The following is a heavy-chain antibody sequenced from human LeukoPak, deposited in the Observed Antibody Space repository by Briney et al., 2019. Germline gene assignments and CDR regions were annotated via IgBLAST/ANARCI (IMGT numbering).Heavy chain of an antibody. V-gene: IGHV3-23*01. Sequence: GGSLRLSCAASGFTFSSYAMSWVRQAPGKGLEWVSAISGGGGSTYYADSVKGRFTISRDNSKNTLYLQMNSLRAEDTAVYYCAKDYCSSTSCEKDYWGQGTLVTVS. CDR1: GFTFSSYA. CDR2: ISGGGGST. D-gene: IGHD2-2*01. CDR3: AKDYCSSTSCEKDY. J-gene: IGHJ4*02.